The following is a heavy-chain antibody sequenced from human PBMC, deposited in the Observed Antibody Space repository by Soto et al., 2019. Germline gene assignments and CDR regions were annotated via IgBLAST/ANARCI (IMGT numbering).Heavy chain of an antibody. CDR2: IIPIFGTA. J-gene: IGHJ5*02. V-gene: IGHV1-69*13. Sequence: SVKVSCKASGGTFSSYAISWVRQAPGQGLEWMGGIIPIFGTANYAQKFQGRVTITADESTSTAYMELSSLRSEDTAVYYCARDLGCSCTSCYNWFDPWGQGTLVTVSS. CDR3: ARDLGCSCTSCYNWFDP. D-gene: IGHD2-2*01. CDR1: GGTFSSYA.